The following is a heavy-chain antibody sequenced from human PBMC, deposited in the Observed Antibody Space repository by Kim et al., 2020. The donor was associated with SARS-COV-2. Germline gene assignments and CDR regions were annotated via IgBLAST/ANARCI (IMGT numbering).Heavy chain of an antibody. Sequence: ASVKVSCKASGYTFTGYYMHWVRQAPGQGLEWMGWINPNSGGTNYAQKFQGRVTMTRDTSISTAYMELSRLRSDDTAVYYCARGSGLRFLEWLLYFDYWGQGTLVTVSS. V-gene: IGHV1-2*02. CDR1: GYTFTGYY. CDR2: INPNSGGT. D-gene: IGHD3-3*01. CDR3: ARGSGLRFLEWLLYFDY. J-gene: IGHJ4*02.